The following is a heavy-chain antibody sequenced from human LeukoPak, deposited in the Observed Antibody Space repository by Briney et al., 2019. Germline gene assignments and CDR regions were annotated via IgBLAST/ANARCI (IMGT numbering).Heavy chain of an antibody. D-gene: IGHD3-9*01. J-gene: IGHJ4*02. CDR1: VYTFTSYG. CDR2: SSAYNGNT. CDR3: ARDRDYDILSGYYLFMDY. V-gene: IGHV1-18*01. Sequence: GASVKLSCKASVYTFTSYGINWVRQAPGQGLEGMGWSSAYNGNTNYAQKLQGRVTITTDKSTSTAYFAPKSQRSDDTAVYYCARDRDYDILSGYYLFMDYWGQGALVTVSS.